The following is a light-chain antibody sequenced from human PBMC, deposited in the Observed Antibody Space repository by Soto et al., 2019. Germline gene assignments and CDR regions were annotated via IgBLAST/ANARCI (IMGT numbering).Light chain of an antibody. Sequence: EIVLTQSPATLSLSPGERATLSCRASQSVSTYVAWYQQRPGQAPRLLIYDASNRATGIPARFSGSGSGTDFTLTISSLEPEDFAVYYCQQRTNWLRTFGQGTKVEIK. V-gene: IGKV3-11*01. CDR1: QSVSTY. CDR2: DAS. CDR3: QQRTNWLRT. J-gene: IGKJ1*01.